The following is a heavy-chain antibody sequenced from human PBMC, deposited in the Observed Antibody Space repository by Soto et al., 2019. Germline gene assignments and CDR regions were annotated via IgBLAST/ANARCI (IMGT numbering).Heavy chain of an antibody. CDR1: GFTFSSYS. D-gene: IGHD1-1*01. CDR2: ISSSSSYI. J-gene: IGHJ5*02. Sequence: PGGSLRLSCAASGFTFSSYSMNWVRQAPGKGLEWVSSISSSSSYIYYADSVKGRFSISRDNAKNSLYLQMNSLRADDTAVYFCTRRTGTTYDPWGQGTLVTVSS. V-gene: IGHV3-21*06. CDR3: TRRTGTTYDP.